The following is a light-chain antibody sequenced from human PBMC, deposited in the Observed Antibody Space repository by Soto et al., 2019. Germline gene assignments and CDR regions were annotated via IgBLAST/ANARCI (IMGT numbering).Light chain of an antibody. CDR2: GNS. Sequence: QSVLTQPPSVSGAPGQRVTISCTGSSSNIGANHDVHWYQQLPGTAPKLLIYGNSNRPSGVPDRFSGSKSGTSASLAITGLQAEDEADYYCQSYDSSLSVVFGGGTKVTVL. J-gene: IGLJ2*01. CDR1: SSNIGANHD. CDR3: QSYDSSLSVV. V-gene: IGLV1-40*01.